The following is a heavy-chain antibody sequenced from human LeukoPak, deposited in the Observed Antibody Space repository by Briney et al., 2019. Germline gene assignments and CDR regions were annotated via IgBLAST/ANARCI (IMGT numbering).Heavy chain of an antibody. J-gene: IGHJ6*02. Sequence: GGSLRLSCAASGLSFSSYEMNWVCQAPGKGLEWVSYISSSGSTIYYADSVKGRFTISRDNAKNSLFLQMDSLRAEDTAVYYCASSSQVDVWGQGTTVTVSS. CDR3: ASSSQVDV. CDR2: ISSSGSTI. V-gene: IGHV3-48*03. CDR1: GLSFSSYE.